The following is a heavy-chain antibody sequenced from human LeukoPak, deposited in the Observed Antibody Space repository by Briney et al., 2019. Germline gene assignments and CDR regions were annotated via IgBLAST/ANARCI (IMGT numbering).Heavy chain of an antibody. CDR2: INPNSGGT. CDR1: GYTFTGYY. D-gene: IGHD1-26*01. J-gene: IGHJ4*02. V-gene: IGHV1-2*02. CDR3: ARLAYSGSYQYYFDY. Sequence: ASVKVSCKASGYTFTGYYMHWVRQAPGQGLEWMGWINPNSGGTNYAQKFQGRVTMTRDTSISTAYMELSRLRSDDTAVYYCARLAYSGSYQYYFDYWAREPWSPSPQ.